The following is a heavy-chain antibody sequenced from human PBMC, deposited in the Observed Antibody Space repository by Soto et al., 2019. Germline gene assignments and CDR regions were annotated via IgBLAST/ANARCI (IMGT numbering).Heavy chain of an antibody. J-gene: IGHJ6*02. CDR1: GFTFDDYA. D-gene: IGHD6-19*01. V-gene: IGHV3-9*01. CDR3: AKAGAISGWYYYYDGMDV. CDR2: ISWNSGSI. Sequence: GGSLRLSCAASGFTFDDYAMHWVRQAPGKGLEWVSGISWNSGSIGYADSVKGRFTISRDNAKNSLYLQMNSLRAEDTALYYCAKAGAISGWYYYYDGMDVWGQGTTVTVSS.